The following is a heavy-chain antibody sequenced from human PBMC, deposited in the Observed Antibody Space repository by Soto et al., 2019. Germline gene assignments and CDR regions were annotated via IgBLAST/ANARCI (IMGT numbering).Heavy chain of an antibody. CDR3: ARVGYSYGSYYYYGMDV. J-gene: IGHJ6*02. CDR2: MNPNSGNT. CDR1: GYTFTSYD. Sequence: QVQLVQSGAEVKKPGASVKVSCKASGYTFTSYDINWVRQATGQGLEWMGWMNPNSGNTGYAQKFQGRVTMTRNTSISTACMELSSLRSEDTAVYYCARVGYSYGSYYYYGMDVWGQGTTVTVSS. V-gene: IGHV1-8*01. D-gene: IGHD5-18*01.